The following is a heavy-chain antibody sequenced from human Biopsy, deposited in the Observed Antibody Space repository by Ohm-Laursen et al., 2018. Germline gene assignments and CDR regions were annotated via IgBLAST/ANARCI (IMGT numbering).Heavy chain of an antibody. Sequence: SDTLSLTCTVSGGSFTGHYWSWIRQPPGKGLEWIGHISCTGYTSYNASLKSRVTISVDTSRNHFSLRLNSLTAADTAVYYCARGSNDFGGLYFPRWGQGTLLTVSS. CDR2: ISCTGYT. V-gene: IGHV4-59*11. D-gene: IGHD4-23*01. CDR1: GGSFTGHY. J-gene: IGHJ4*02. CDR3: ARGSNDFGGLYFPR.